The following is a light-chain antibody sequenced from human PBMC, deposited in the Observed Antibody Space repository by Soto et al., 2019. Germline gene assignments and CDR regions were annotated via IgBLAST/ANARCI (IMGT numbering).Light chain of an antibody. CDR1: SSDVGGYNY. CDR2: EVS. Sequence: QSALTQPPSASGSPGQSVTISCTGTSSDVGGYNYVSWYQQHPGKAPKVMIYEVSKRPSGVPDRFSGSKSGNTASLTVSGPPADDEADYYFSPYSGHKTVVFGGGTKVTVL. CDR3: SPYSGHKTVV. V-gene: IGLV2-8*01. J-gene: IGLJ2*01.